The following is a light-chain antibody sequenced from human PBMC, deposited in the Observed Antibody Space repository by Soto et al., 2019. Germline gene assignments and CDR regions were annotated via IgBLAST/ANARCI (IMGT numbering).Light chain of an antibody. CDR3: AAWDDSVNEVV. J-gene: IGLJ3*02. CDR2: SDD. Sequence: QSVVTQPPSASGTPGQRVTISCSGGSSNVGSHTVNWFQQLPGTAPKLLLFSDDQRPSGVPDRFSGSKSGTSASLAISGLQSEDEADYYCAAWDDSVNEVVFGGGTKLTVL. V-gene: IGLV1-44*01. CDR1: SSNVGSHT.